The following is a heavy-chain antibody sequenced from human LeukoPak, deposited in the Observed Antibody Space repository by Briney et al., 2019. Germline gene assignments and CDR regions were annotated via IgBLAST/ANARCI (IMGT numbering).Heavy chain of an antibody. Sequence: SVKVSCKASGFTFTSSAMQWVRQARGQRLEWVGWIVVGSGNTNYAQKFQERVTITRDMSTSTAYMELSSLRSEDTAVYYCAAGPNFPDVWSGYLSYYSYYGMDVWGQGTTVTVSS. CDR1: GFTFTSSA. J-gene: IGHJ6*01. D-gene: IGHD3-3*01. V-gene: IGHV1-58*02. CDR2: IVVGSGNT. CDR3: AAGPNFPDVWSGYLSYYSYYGMDV.